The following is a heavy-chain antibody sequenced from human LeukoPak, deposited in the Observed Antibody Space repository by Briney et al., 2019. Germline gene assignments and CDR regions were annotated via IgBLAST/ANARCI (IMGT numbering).Heavy chain of an antibody. D-gene: IGHD6-19*01. Sequence: GASVKVSCKASGGTFSSYAISWVRQAPGQGLEWMGGIIPIFGTANYAQKFQGRVTITRNTSVSTAYMELSSLRSEDTAVYYCATRGEVAGSILVYWGQGTLVTVSS. V-gene: IGHV1-69*05. CDR3: ATRGEVAGSILVY. CDR2: IIPIFGTA. J-gene: IGHJ4*02. CDR1: GGTFSSYA.